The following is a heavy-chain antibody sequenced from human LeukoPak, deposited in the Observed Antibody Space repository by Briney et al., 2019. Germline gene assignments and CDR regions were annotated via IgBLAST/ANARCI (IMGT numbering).Heavy chain of an antibody. CDR3: SKGEDDYQNSRFDP. V-gene: IGHV3-9*01. CDR1: GFTFDDYA. Sequence: PGGSLRLSCAASGFTFDDYAMHWVRQAPGKGLEWVSGISWNSGSIGYADSVKGRFTISRDNAKNSLYLQMNSLRAEDTALYYWSKGEDDYQNSRFDPLGQGTLVTVSS. J-gene: IGHJ5*02. D-gene: IGHD5-24*01. CDR2: ISWNSGSI.